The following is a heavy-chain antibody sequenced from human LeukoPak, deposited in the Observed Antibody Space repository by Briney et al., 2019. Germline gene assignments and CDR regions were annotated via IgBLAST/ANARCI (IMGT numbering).Heavy chain of an antibody. J-gene: IGHJ2*01. Sequence: ASVKGSCTASGYTFTGYYMHWVRQAPGHGLEWMGWINPNTGGTNYAQKFQGRVTMTRDTSISTAYMELSRLRSDDTAVYYCASLGLDWYFDLWGRGTLVTVSS. V-gene: IGHV1-2*02. D-gene: IGHD3-16*01. CDR1: GYTFTGYY. CDR3: ASLGLDWYFDL. CDR2: INPNTGGT.